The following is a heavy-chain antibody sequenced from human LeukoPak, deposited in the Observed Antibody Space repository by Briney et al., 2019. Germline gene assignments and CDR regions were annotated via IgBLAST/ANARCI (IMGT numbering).Heavy chain of an antibody. V-gene: IGHV1-2*02. D-gene: IGHD1-1*01. CDR2: INPNSGGT. Sequence: ASVKVSCKXSGYTFTGYYMHWVRQAPGQGLERMGWINPNSGGTKYKQKFQGRVTMTRDTSISTAYMELSRLRSDDTTVYYCARDKSTGNIQPWGQGTLVTVSS. J-gene: IGHJ4*02. CDR1: GYTFTGYY. CDR3: ARDKSTGNIQP.